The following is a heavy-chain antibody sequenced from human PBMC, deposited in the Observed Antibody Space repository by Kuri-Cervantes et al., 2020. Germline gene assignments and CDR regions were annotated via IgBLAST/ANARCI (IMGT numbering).Heavy chain of an antibody. D-gene: IGHD3-10*01. Sequence: ASVKVSCKASGYTFSNYNLNWVRQATGQGLEWMGWINPNSGNPGYSQRFLGRVTTTRNTSISTAYMELRNLRSEDTAVYYCARIYYSGSGSYDYWGQGTLVTVSS. V-gene: IGHV1-8*02. J-gene: IGHJ4*02. CDR2: INPNSGNP. CDR1: GYTFSNYN. CDR3: ARIYYSGSGSYDY.